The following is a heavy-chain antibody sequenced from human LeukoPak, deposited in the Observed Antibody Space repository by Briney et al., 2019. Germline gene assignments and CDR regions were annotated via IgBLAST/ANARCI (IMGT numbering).Heavy chain of an antibody. D-gene: IGHD2-2*01. Sequence: GGSLRLSCAASGFTFNTYAMNWVRQAPGKGLEWVSAITGSGGSTYYADSVKGRFTISRDNSKNTLYLQMNSLRAEDTAVYYCARGDCSSTSCRYYYYGMDVWGQGTTVTVSS. CDR2: ITGSGGST. V-gene: IGHV3-23*01. J-gene: IGHJ6*02. CDR3: ARGDCSSTSCRYYYYGMDV. CDR1: GFTFNTYA.